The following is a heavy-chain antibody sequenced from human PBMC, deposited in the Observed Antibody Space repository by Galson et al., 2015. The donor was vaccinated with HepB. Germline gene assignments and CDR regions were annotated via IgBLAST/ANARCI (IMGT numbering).Heavy chain of an antibody. Sequence: ETLSLTCIVSRGSISSSNYYWGWIRQSPGKGLEWIGNIYYSESTYYNPSLKSRVTISVDTSKNQFSLKLSSVTAADTAVYYCARRRITAVGDVFDIWGQGTMVTVSS. V-gene: IGHV4-39*01. J-gene: IGHJ3*02. CDR1: RGSISSSNYY. CDR2: IYYSEST. CDR3: ARRRITAVGDVFDI. D-gene: IGHD6-13*01.